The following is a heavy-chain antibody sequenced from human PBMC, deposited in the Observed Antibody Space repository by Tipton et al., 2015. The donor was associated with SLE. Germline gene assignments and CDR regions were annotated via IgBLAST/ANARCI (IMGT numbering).Heavy chain of an antibody. V-gene: IGHV4-4*07. CDR3: ARIRPGHGDPFDF. D-gene: IGHD3-3*01. J-gene: IGHJ4*02. CDR2: LYGSGSPT. CDR1: GDSLTTNY. Sequence: LRLSCTVSGDSLTTNYWNWIRQPAGKGLEWIGRLYGSGSPTHYNPSLESRVTMSVDKSQNQFSLKLTSVTAADTAVYFCARIRPGHGDPFDFWGQGTLVTVSS.